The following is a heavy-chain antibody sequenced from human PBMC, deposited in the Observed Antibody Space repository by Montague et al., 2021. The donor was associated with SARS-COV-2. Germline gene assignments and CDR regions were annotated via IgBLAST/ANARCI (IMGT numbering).Heavy chain of an antibody. Sequence: SETLSLTCTVSGDSTSCPNCYWGWIRQAPGQGLDWIGTIYNSGTTYYNPSLKSRLSISIDTSKNQLSLKLTSVTAADTAVYSCARHRNYGDHSLDNWFHPWGQGTLVTVSS. CDR2: IYNSGTT. J-gene: IGHJ5*02. CDR1: GDSTSCPNCY. V-gene: IGHV4-39*01. CDR3: ARHRNYGDHSLDNWFHP. D-gene: IGHD4-17*01.